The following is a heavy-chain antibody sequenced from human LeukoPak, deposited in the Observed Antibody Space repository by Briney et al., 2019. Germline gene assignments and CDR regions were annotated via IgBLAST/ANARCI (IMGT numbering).Heavy chain of an antibody. CDR2: IYTSGST. J-gene: IGHJ5*02. Sequence: IPSETLSLTCTVSGGSISGYYWSWIRQPAGKGLEWIGRIYTSGSTNYNPSLKSRVTMSVDTSKNQFSLKLSSVTAADTAVYYCARAGYDSTRLIWFDPWGQGTLVTVSS. CDR3: ARAGYDSTRLIWFDP. V-gene: IGHV4-4*07. CDR1: GGSISGYY. D-gene: IGHD3-22*01.